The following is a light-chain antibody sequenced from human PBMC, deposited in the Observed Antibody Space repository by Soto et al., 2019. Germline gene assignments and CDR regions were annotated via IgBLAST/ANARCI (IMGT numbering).Light chain of an antibody. V-gene: IGLV2-8*01. Sequence: QSALTQPPSASGSPGQSVTISCTGTSSDVGGYNYVSWYQQHPGKAPKLMIYEVNKRPSGVPDRFSGSKSGNTASLTVSGLQAEDEASYYCSSYVGTNNPIFGGGTKLTVL. J-gene: IGLJ2*01. CDR3: SSYVGTNNPI. CDR2: EVN. CDR1: SSDVGGYNY.